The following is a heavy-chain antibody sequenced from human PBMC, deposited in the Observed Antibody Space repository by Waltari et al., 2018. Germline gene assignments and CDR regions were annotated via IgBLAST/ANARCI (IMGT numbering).Heavy chain of an antibody. J-gene: IGHJ4*02. D-gene: IGHD6-6*01. CDR3: ARGPRFGIAARHPLILY. CDR1: GGAFRGYY. V-gene: IGHV4-34*01. Sequence: QVQLQQWGAGLLKPSETLARTCAVYGGAFRGYYWGGIRQPLGKGLEWIGEINHSGSTNYNPSLNSRVTISVDTSKNQFSLKLSSVTAADTAVYYCARGPRFGIAARHPLILYWGQGTLVTVSS. CDR2: INHSGST.